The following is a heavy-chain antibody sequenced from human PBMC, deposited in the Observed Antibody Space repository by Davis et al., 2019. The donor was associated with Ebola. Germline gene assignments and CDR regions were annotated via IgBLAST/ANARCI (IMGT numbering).Heavy chain of an antibody. CDR2: TDLSGYT. D-gene: IGHD3-10*01. J-gene: IGHJ4*02. CDR1: GESITNTDYY. CDR3: ASGEFGPDFDS. V-gene: IGHV4-30-4*01. Sequence: MPSETLSLTCSVSGESITNTDYYWNWIRQTPGKGLEWIGSTDLSGYTHYNPSLGSRFSISIDTSKNQFSLRVNSVTGADTAVYYCASGEFGPDFDSWGQGILVTVSS.